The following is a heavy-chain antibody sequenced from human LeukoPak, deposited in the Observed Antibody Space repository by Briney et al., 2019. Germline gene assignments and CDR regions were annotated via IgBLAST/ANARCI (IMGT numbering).Heavy chain of an antibody. Sequence: ASVKVSCKASGYTFTSYYMHWVRQAPGQGLEWMGIINPSGGSTSYAQKFQGRVTMTRDMSTSTVYMELSSLRSEDTAVYYCARDLHYDFWSGYHETSYYYYYMDVWGKGTTVTVSS. CDR1: GYTFTSYY. J-gene: IGHJ6*03. D-gene: IGHD3-3*01. CDR3: ARDLHYDFWSGYHETSYYYYYMDV. V-gene: IGHV1-46*01. CDR2: INPSGGST.